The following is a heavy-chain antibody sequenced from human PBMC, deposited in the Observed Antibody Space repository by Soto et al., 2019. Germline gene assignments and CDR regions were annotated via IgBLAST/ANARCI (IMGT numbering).Heavy chain of an antibody. J-gene: IGHJ5*02. CDR3: AREGRQNWFDP. CDR2: IIPILGIA. Sequence: SVKVSCKASGGTFSSYTISWVRQAPGQGLEWMGRIIPILGIANYAQKFQGRVTITADKSTSTAYMELSSLRSEDTAVYYCAREGRQNWFDPWGQGTLVTVSS. CDR1: GGTFSSYT. V-gene: IGHV1-69*04.